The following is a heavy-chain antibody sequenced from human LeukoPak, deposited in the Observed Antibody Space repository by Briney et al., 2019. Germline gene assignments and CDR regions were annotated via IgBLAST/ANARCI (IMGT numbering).Heavy chain of an antibody. CDR1: EFTSSSYW. CDR2: INSDGSIT. V-gene: IGHV3-74*03. Sequence: GGSLRLSCAASEFTSSSYWMHWLRQAPGKGLMWVSYINSDGSITKYADSVKGRFTISRDNAKNTLYLQMNSLRAEDTAVYYCALQRYSDYLNMDVWGQGTTVTVSS. D-gene: IGHD4-11*01. J-gene: IGHJ6*02. CDR3: ALQRYSDYLNMDV.